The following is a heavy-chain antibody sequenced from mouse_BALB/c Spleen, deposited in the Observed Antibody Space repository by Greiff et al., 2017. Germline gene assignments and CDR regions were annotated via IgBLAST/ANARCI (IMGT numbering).Heavy chain of an antibody. CDR2: ISSGGSYT. D-gene: IGHD2-4*01. Sequence: DVKLQESGGDLVKPGGSLKLSCAASGFTFSSYGMSWVRQTPDKRLEWVATISSGGSYTYYPDSVKGRFTISRDNAKNTLYLQMSSLKSEDTAMYYCARDDYQGFAYWGQGTLVTVSA. V-gene: IGHV5-6*02. CDR3: ARDDYQGFAY. J-gene: IGHJ3*01. CDR1: GFTFSSYG.